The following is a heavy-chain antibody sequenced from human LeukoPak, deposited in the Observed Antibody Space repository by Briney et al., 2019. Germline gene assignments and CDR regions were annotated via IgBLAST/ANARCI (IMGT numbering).Heavy chain of an antibody. Sequence: GGSLRLSCAASGFTFNTFNMNWFRQAPGKGLEWVSSINSGGDYKYYADSVKGRFTTSSDNAKNSLSLQLNSLRVEDTAIYYCARGHYDVLASSFKWTPDYWGQGTLVTVSS. CDR1: GFTFNTFN. D-gene: IGHD3-9*01. J-gene: IGHJ4*02. CDR2: INSGGDYK. V-gene: IGHV3-21*01. CDR3: ARGHYDVLASSFKWTPDY.